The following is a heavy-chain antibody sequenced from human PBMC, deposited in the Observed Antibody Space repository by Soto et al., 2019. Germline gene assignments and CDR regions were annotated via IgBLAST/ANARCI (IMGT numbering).Heavy chain of an antibody. D-gene: IGHD3-9*01. V-gene: IGHV3-7*01. CDR2: IKQDGSEK. J-gene: IGHJ3*02. Sequence: EVQLVESGGGLVQPGGSVRLSCAASGFTFSSYWMSWVRQAPGKGLEWVANIKQDGSEKYYVDSVKGRFTISRDNAMNSLYLQMNSLRAEDTAVYYCAREYYDVLTGYPYGAFDIWGQGTMVTVSS. CDR1: GFTFSSYW. CDR3: AREYYDVLTGYPYGAFDI.